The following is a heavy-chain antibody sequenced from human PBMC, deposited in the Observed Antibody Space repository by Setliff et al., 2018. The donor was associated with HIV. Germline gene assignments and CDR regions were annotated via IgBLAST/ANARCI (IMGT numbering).Heavy chain of an antibody. CDR1: GYSFTSYW. Sequence: GESLKISCKGSGYSFTSYWIGWVRQMPGKGLEWMGIIHPGDSDTRYSPSFEGQVTISADKSISTAYLQWSSLKASDTAMYYCARDDGGYNYAEAFDVWGQGTMVTVS. CDR3: ARDDGGYNYAEAFDV. J-gene: IGHJ3*01. CDR2: IHPGDSDT. V-gene: IGHV5-51*01. D-gene: IGHD3-16*01.